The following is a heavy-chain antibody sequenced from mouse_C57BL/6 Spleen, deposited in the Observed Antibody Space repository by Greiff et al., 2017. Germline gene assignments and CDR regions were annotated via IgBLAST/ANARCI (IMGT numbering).Heavy chain of an antibody. Sequence: EVKLMESGGGLVQPGGSLSLSCAASGFTFTDYYMSWVRQPPGKALEWLGFIRNKANGYTTEYSASVKGRFTISRDNSQSILYLQMNALRAEDSATYYCARYSGNSYFDYWGQGTTLTVSS. D-gene: IGHD2-1*01. CDR3: ARYSGNSYFDY. V-gene: IGHV7-3*01. J-gene: IGHJ2*01. CDR2: IRNKANGYTT. CDR1: GFTFTDYY.